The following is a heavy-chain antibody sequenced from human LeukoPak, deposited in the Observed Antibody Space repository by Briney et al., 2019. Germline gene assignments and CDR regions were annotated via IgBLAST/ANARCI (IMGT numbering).Heavy chain of an antibody. CDR3: ARAGYYYDSSGYYYDQDVRVLLDY. V-gene: IGHV3-7*03. CDR1: GFPFSSYW. Sequence: GGSLRLSCVASGFPFSSYWMTWVRQAPGKGLEWVANIKQDGSEKYYVDSVKGRFTISRDNAKNSLYLQMNSLRAEDTAVYYCARAGYYYDSSGYYYDQDVRVLLDYWGQGTLVTVSS. CDR2: IKQDGSEK. J-gene: IGHJ4*02. D-gene: IGHD3-22*01.